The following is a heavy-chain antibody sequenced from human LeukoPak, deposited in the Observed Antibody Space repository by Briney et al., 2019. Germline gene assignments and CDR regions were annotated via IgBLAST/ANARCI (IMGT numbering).Heavy chain of an antibody. CDR1: GGSISSYY. CDR2: IDHSGYT. V-gene: IGHV4-59*01. Sequence: PSETLSLTCTVSGGSISSYYWSWIRQPPGKGLQSIGYIDHSGYTNYNRSLKSRVTISVDTSKNQFSLKLSSVTAADTAVYYCARVSGSYYPGWFDPWGQGTLVTVSS. J-gene: IGHJ5*02. D-gene: IGHD1-26*01. CDR3: ARVSGSYYPGWFDP.